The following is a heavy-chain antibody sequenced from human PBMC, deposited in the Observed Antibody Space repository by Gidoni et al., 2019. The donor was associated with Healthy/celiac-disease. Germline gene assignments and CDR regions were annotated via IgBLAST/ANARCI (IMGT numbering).Heavy chain of an antibody. CDR1: GFPFSSYS. D-gene: IGHD3-10*01. J-gene: IGHJ4*02. Sequence: EVQLVESGGGLVKPGGSLRLSWSASGFPFSSYSMNWVRQAPGKGLEWVSSISSSSSYIYYADSVKGRFTISRDNAKNSLYLQMNSLRAEDTAVYYCARDYYGSGSSDYWGQGTLVTVSS. CDR2: ISSSSSYI. CDR3: ARDYYGSGSSDY. V-gene: IGHV3-21*01.